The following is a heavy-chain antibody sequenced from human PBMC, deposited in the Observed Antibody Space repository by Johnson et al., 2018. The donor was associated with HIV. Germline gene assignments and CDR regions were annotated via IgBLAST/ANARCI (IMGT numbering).Heavy chain of an antibody. V-gene: IGHV3-15*01. D-gene: IGHD5-18*01. CDR3: AKDLSGYSYGYGAFDI. Sequence: VQLVESGGGLVKPGGSLRLSCAASGFTFSNLWMNWVRQAPGKGLEWVGRIRSKTAGGTIEYAAPVKGRFTISRDNAKNSLYLQMNSLRAEDTAVYYCAKDLSGYSYGYGAFDIWGQGTMVTVSS. CDR1: GFTFSNLW. J-gene: IGHJ3*02. CDR2: IRSKTAGGTI.